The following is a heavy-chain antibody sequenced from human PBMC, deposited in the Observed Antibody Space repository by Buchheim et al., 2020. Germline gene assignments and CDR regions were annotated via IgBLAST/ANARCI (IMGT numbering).Heavy chain of an antibody. D-gene: IGHD3-22*01. CDR1: GGSFSGYY. CDR2: INHSGST. CDR3: ARVSDSSGYFTSSGMDV. J-gene: IGHJ6*02. V-gene: IGHV4-34*01. Sequence: QVQLQQWGAGLLKPSETLSLTCAVYGGSFSGYYWSWIRQPPGKGLEWIGEINHSGSTNYNPSLKSRVTISVDTSKNQFSLKLSSVTAADTAVYYCARVSDSSGYFTSSGMDVWGQGTT.